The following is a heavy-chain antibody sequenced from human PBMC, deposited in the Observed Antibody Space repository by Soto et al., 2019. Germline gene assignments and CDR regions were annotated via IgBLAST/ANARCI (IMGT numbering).Heavy chain of an antibody. CDR3: ARVERYSYGYYYGMDV. Sequence: ASVKVSCKASGYTFTSYAMHWVRQAPGQRLEWMGWINAGNGNTKYSQKFQGRVTITRDTSASTAYMELSSLRSEDTAVYYCARVERYSYGYYYGMDVWGQGTTVTVSS. CDR1: GYTFTSYA. J-gene: IGHJ6*02. CDR2: INAGNGNT. V-gene: IGHV1-3*01. D-gene: IGHD5-18*01.